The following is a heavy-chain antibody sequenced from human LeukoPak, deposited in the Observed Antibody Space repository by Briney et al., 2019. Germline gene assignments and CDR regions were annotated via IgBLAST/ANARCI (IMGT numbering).Heavy chain of an antibody. CDR3: AREYGVAGPEGHVDY. V-gene: IGHV3-21*01. CDR1: GFTFSSYS. Sequence: AGGSLRLSCAASGFTFSSYSMNWVRQAPGKGLEWVSSISSSSSYIYYADSVKGRFTISRDNAKNSLYLQMNSLRAEDTAVYYCAREYGVAGPEGHVDYWGQGTLVTVSS. CDR2: ISSSSSYI. J-gene: IGHJ4*02. D-gene: IGHD2-15*01.